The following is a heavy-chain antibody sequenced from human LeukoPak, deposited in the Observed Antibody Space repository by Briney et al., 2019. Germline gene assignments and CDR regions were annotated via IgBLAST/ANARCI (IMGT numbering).Heavy chain of an antibody. J-gene: IGHJ4*02. D-gene: IGHD3-10*01. CDR3: AKGYYGSGSYGWFDY. CDR2: ISVSGDRT. CDR1: GFTFSSSA. Sequence: GGSLRLSCAASGFTFSSSAMNWGRQAPGKGLEWVSTISVSGDRTYYADSVKGRFTISRDNSKNTLFLQMNSLRAEDTAVYYCAKGYYGSGSYGWFDYWGQGTLVTVSS. V-gene: IGHV3-23*01.